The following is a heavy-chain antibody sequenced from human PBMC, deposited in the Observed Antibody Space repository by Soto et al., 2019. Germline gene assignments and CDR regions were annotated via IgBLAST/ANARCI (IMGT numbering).Heavy chain of an antibody. D-gene: IGHD6-19*01. CDR2: IYTDGSSP. Sequence: EVQLVESGGGLVQPGGSLRLSCAASGFTFSSYWMQWVRQAPGKGMVWVSRIYTDGSSPSYTDSVKGGFTSSRDNAENTRLREMDSLVAEGTAVYYCAVAVAGATAIGYWGQGTLVTVSS. CDR1: GFTFSSYW. CDR3: AVAVAGATAIGY. J-gene: IGHJ4*02. V-gene: IGHV3-74*01.